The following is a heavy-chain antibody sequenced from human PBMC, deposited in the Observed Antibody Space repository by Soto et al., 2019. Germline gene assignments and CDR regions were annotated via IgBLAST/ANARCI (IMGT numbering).Heavy chain of an antibody. CDR1: GGSFSNSD. V-gene: IGHV1-69*12. Sequence: QVQLVQSGAEVKKPGSSVKVSCKASGGSFSNSDSSGVRQAPGQGLEWMGAIIPVFGTPNCAQKFQDIVTTNAGEQTTSVYIAGKSRTSECTAVYDCARSDAPNIVVTTYYSMDGWAQGTTVTVS. D-gene: IGHD4-17*01. CDR2: IIPVFGTP. CDR3: ARSDAPNIVVTTYYSMDG. J-gene: IGHJ6*02.